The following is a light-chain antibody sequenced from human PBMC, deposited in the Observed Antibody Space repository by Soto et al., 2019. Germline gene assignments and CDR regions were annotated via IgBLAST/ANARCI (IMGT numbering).Light chain of an antibody. V-gene: IGLV2-8*01. Sequence: QSALTQPPSASGSPGQSVTISCTGTSSDVGGYNYVSWYQQHPGKAPKLMIYEVSKRPSGVPDRFSGSKSRNTASLTVSGLQAEDEADYYCISYAGSNNLVFGGGTKVTVL. CDR1: SSDVGGYNY. CDR3: ISYAGSNNLV. CDR2: EVS. J-gene: IGLJ2*01.